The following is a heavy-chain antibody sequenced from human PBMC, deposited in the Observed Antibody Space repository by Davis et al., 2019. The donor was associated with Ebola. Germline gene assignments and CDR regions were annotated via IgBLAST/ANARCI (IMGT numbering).Heavy chain of an antibody. CDR3: ARVWVVPVAPNWFDP. CDR1: GGTFSSYA. V-gene: IGHV1-69*13. J-gene: IGHJ5*02. CDR2: IIPIFGTA. D-gene: IGHD2-2*01. Sequence: SVKVSCKASGGTFSSYAISWVRQAPGQGLEWMGGIIPIFGTANYAQKFQGRVTITADESTSTAYMELSSLRSEDTAVYYCARVWVVPVAPNWFDPWGQGTLVTVSS.